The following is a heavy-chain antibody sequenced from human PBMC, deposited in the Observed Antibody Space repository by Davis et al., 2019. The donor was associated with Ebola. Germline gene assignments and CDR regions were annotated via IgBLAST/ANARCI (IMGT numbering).Heavy chain of an antibody. D-gene: IGHD3-9*01. CDR1: GGSISSYY. V-gene: IGHV4-59*08. Sequence: SATLSLTCTVSGGSISSYYWSWIRHPPGKGLEWIGYIYYSGSTTYNPSLTSRVTISVDTSKKQLSLKLSSVTAADTAVYYCARRHLLYEILTGYSHGGFDPWGQGTLVTVSS. J-gene: IGHJ5*02. CDR2: IYYSGST. CDR3: ARRHLLYEILTGYSHGGFDP.